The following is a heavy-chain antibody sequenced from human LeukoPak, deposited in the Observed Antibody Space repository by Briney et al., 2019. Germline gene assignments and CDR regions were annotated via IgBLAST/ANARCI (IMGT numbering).Heavy chain of an antibody. D-gene: IGHD3-22*01. CDR1: GFTFSSYA. V-gene: IGHV3-30*04. Sequence: GGSLRLSCAASGFTFSSYAMHWVRQAPGKGLEWVAVISYDGSYKNYADSVKGRFTISRDNSKNTLYLQMNSLRVEDTAMYYCARDNYYDGSGYFRFEYWGQGTLVTVSS. CDR3: ARDNYYDGSGYFRFEY. CDR2: ISYDGSYK. J-gene: IGHJ4*02.